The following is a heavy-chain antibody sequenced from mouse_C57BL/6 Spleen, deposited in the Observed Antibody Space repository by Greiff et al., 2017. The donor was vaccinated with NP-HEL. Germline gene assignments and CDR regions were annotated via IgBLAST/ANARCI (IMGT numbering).Heavy chain of an antibody. Sequence: QVQLQQPGAELVKPGASVKVSCKASGYTFTSYWMHWVKQRPGQGLEWIGRIHPSDSDTNYNQKFKGKATLTVDKSSSTAYMQLSSLTSEDSAVYYCAIIVTASVFAYWGQGTLVTVSA. V-gene: IGHV1-74*01. CDR3: AIIVTASVFAY. D-gene: IGHD2-5*01. J-gene: IGHJ3*01. CDR2: IHPSDSDT. CDR1: GYTFTSYW.